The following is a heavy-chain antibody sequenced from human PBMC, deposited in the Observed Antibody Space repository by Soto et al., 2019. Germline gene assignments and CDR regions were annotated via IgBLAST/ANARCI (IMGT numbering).Heavy chain of an antibody. CDR2: MNPNSGNT. J-gene: IGHJ3*02. CDR3: AIGAVVTASPDAFDI. Sequence: QVQLVQSGAEVKKPGASVKVSCKASGYTFTSYDINWVRQATGQGLEWMGWMNPNSGNTGYAQKFQGRVTMTRNTSISTADLELSSMRSADTAVYYCAIGAVVTASPDAFDIWGQGTMVTFSS. V-gene: IGHV1-8*01. D-gene: IGHD2-21*02. CDR1: GYTFTSYD.